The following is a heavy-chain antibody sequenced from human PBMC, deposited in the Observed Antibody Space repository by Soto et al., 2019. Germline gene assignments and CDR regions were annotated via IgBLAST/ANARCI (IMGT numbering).Heavy chain of an antibody. V-gene: IGHV4-4*02. J-gene: IGHJ5*02. D-gene: IGHD3-10*01. CDR1: GGSLSSSNW. CDR3: ARVPSRGQVRGVINRIGLDSSRLDP. CDR2: IYHSGST. Sequence: SSETPSLPRAVSGGSLSSSNWGGWGRQPPGKGVGGVGGIYHSGSTNYNPSLKSRVTISVDKSKNQFSLKLSSVTAADTAVYYCARVPSRGQVRGVINRIGLDSSRLDPWCQGTLVTVSS.